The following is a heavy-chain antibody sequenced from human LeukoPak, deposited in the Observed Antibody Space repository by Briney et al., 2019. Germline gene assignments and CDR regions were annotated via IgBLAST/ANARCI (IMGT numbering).Heavy chain of an antibody. D-gene: IGHD3-22*01. V-gene: IGHV4-59*01. J-gene: IGHJ4*02. CDR3: ARDGGYYDSSGYTH. Sequence: SETLSLTCTVSGGSISSYYWSWIGHPPGKGRDWFGYIYYSGSTNYNPSLKSRVTISVDTSKNQFSLKLSSVTAADTAVYYCARDGGYYDSSGYTHWGQGTLVTVSS. CDR1: GGSISSYY. CDR2: IYYSGST.